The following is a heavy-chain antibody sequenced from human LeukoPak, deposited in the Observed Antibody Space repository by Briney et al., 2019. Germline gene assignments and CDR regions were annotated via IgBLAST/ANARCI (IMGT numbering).Heavy chain of an antibody. J-gene: IGHJ4*02. CDR2: IGGTGVRT. CDR1: GFTVSGNY. CDR3: AKDRLGGPYFFHY. Sequence: GGSLRLSCAVSGFTVSGNYMSWVRQAPGKGLEWVSTIGGTGVRTYYADSVKGRFTISRDNSKNTLYLQINSLRAEDTAVYFCAKDRLGGPYFFHYWGQGTLVTVSS. V-gene: IGHV3-23*01. D-gene: IGHD3-16*01.